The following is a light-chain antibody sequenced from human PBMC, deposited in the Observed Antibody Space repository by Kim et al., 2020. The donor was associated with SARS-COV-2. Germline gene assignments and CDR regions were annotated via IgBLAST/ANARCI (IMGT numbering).Light chain of an antibody. CDR3: QAWDSNTVV. CDR2: QDS. V-gene: IGLV3-1*01. Sequence: SYELTQPPSVSVSPGQTASITCSGDKLGDKYACWYQQKPGQSPVLVIYQDSKRPSGIPERFSGSNSGNTATLTISGTQAMDEADYYCQAWDSNTVVFGGRTQLTVL. CDR1: KLGDKY. J-gene: IGLJ2*01.